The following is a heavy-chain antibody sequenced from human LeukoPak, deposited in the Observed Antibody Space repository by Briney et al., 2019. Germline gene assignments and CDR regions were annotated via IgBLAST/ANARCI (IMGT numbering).Heavy chain of an antibody. CDR1: GFTFSSYS. CDR2: ISSSSSYI. V-gene: IGHV3-21*01. J-gene: IGHJ4*02. CDR3: ARAGWFGDGFDY. D-gene: IGHD3-10*01. Sequence: GGSLRLSCAASGFTFSSYSMNWVRQAPGKGLEWVSSISSSSSYIYYADSVKGRFTISRDNAKNSLYLQMNSLRAEDTAVYYCARAGWFGDGFDYGGQGTLVTVSA.